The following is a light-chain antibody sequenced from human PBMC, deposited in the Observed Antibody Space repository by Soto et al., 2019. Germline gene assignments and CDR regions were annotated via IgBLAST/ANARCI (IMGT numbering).Light chain of an antibody. V-gene: IGLV1-47*01. CDR2: RNN. CDR1: SSNIGSNY. CDR3: AAWDDSLSGPK. J-gene: IGLJ2*01. Sequence: QSVLTQPPSASGTPGQRVTISCSGSSSNIGSNYVYWYQQLPGTAPKLLIYRNNQRPSGVPDRFSGSKSGTSASLAISGLRSEDEAEYYCAAWDDSLSGPKFGGGTKVTVL.